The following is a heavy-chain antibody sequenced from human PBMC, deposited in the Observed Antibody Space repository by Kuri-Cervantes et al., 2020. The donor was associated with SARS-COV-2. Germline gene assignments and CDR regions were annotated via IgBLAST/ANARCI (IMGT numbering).Heavy chain of an antibody. J-gene: IGHJ4*02. V-gene: IGHV1-46*01. CDR3: ARDGFPAYYYDSSGPTPGMW. CDR1: GYTFTSYY. CDR2: INPSGGGT. D-gene: IGHD3-22*01. Sequence: ASVKVSCKASGYTFTSYYMHWVRQAPGQGLEWMGIINPSGGGTSYAQKFQGRVTMTRDTSTSTVYMELSSLRSEDTAVYYCARDGFPAYYYDSSGPTPGMWWGQGTLVTVSS.